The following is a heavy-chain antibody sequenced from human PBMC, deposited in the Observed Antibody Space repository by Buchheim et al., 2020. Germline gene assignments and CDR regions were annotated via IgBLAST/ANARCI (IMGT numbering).Heavy chain of an antibody. CDR3: ARESPVYSSGWIHY. D-gene: IGHD6-19*01. CDR1: GFTFSNYE. Sequence: EVQLVESGGGSVQPGGSLTLSCAASGFTFSNYEMNWVRQAPGKGLEWVSYIGASGIDIYYADSVKGRFAISRDNAKNSLYLQMNSLRAEDTAVYYCARESPVYSSGWIHYWGQGTL. CDR2: IGASGIDI. V-gene: IGHV3-48*03. J-gene: IGHJ4*02.